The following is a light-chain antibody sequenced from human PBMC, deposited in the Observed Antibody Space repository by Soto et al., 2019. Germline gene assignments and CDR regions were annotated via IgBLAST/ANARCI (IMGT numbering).Light chain of an antibody. J-gene: IGKJ1*01. Sequence: EIVLTQSPATLSLSPGERATLSCRAGQNIGTSLVWSQQKPGQSPRLLIYDASHRATGVPARFSGSGSGTEFTLTIDSLQSEDFAVYYCQQYNNWPRTFGQGTKVDIK. CDR1: QNIGTS. CDR2: DAS. V-gene: IGKV3D-15*01. CDR3: QQYNNWPRT.